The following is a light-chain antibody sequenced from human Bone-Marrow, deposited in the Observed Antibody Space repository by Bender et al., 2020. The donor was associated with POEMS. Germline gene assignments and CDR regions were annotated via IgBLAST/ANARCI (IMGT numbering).Light chain of an antibody. CDR3: SSYAGRYTWV. V-gene: IGLV2-14*01. Sequence: QSALTPPASVSGSPGQSITISCTGTRSDVGSYNYVSWYQQHPGKAPRLLIYEVRNRPSGISNRFSGSKSGNTASLTISGLQADDEADYYCSSYAGRYTWVFGTGTRVSVL. CDR1: RSDVGSYNY. CDR2: EVR. J-gene: IGLJ1*01.